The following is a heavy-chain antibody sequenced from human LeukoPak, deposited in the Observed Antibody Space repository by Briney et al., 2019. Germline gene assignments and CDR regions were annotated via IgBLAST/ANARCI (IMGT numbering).Heavy chain of an antibody. J-gene: IGHJ4*02. Sequence: GGSLRLSCAASGFTFSTYLMNWYRQAPGKGLEWVGNINQDASEINYVDSVRGRFTISRDNAKNSLHLQMNSLRAEDTAVYYCATDRDNSDWQKRFDSWGQGTLVTVSS. D-gene: IGHD2-21*02. V-gene: IGHV3-7*01. CDR2: INQDASEI. CDR3: ATDRDNSDWQKRFDS. CDR1: GFTFSTYL.